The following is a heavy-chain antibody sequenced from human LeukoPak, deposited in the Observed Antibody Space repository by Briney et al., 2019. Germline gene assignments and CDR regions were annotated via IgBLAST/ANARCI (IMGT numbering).Heavy chain of an antibody. V-gene: IGHV1-24*01. Sequence: GASVKVSCKASGYTLTELSMHWVRQAPGKGLEWMGGFDPEDGETIYAQKFQGRVTMTEDTSTDTAYMELSSLRSEDTAVYYCATEGGGSNWFDPWGQGTLVTVSS. CDR3: ATEGGGSNWFDP. CDR2: FDPEDGET. D-gene: IGHD4-23*01. J-gene: IGHJ5*02. CDR1: GYTLTELS.